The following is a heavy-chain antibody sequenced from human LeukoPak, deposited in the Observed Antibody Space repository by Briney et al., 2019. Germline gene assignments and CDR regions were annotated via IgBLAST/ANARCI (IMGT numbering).Heavy chain of an antibody. CDR1: GFTFSSYA. CDR2: ISGSGGST. V-gene: IGHV3-23*01. J-gene: IGHJ3*02. D-gene: IGHD3-10*01. Sequence: GGSLRLSCAASGFTFSSYAMSWVRQAPGKGLEWVSAISGSGGSTYYADSVKGRFTISRDNSENTLYLQMNSLRAEDTAVYYCAKEGLLWFGEYLAFDIWGQGTMVTVSS. CDR3: AKEGLLWFGEYLAFDI.